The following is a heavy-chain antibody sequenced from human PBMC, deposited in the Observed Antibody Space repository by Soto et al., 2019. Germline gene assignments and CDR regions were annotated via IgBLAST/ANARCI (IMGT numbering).Heavy chain of an antibody. D-gene: IGHD6-13*01. Sequence: PGESLKISCAASGFTVSSNYMSWVRQAPGKGLEWVSVIYSGGSTYYADSVKGRFTISRDNSKNTLYLQMNSLRAEDTAVYYCERVSSSSWYGVRDWFDPWGQGTLVTVSS. CDR3: ERVSSSSWYGVRDWFDP. J-gene: IGHJ5*02. CDR2: IYSGGST. CDR1: GFTVSSNY. V-gene: IGHV3-53*01.